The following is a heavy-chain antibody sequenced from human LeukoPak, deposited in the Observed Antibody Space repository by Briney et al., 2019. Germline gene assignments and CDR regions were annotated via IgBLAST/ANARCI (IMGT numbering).Heavy chain of an antibody. CDR2: IYSGGST. J-gene: IGHJ4*02. CDR1: GFTVSSNY. CDR3: ARRYCSSTSCYEFDY. Sequence: GGSLRLSCAASGFTVSSNYMSWVRQAPGKGLEWVSVIYSGGSTYYADSVKGRFTISRDNSKNTLYLQMNSLRAEDTAVYYCARRYCSSTSCYEFDYWGQGTLVTVSS. D-gene: IGHD2-2*01. V-gene: IGHV3-53*01.